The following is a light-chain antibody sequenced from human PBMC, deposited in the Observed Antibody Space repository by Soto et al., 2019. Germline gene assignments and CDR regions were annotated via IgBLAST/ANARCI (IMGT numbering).Light chain of an antibody. CDR3: QQSYSSPTWT. J-gene: IGKJ1*01. Sequence: DIQMTQSPPSLSASVGDRVTITCRASQSISTSLNWYRQYPGKSPKLLIFAASRLQRGVPSRFSGIGSGTDFTLTISSLQPEDFATYYCQQSYSSPTWTFGQGTKVEIK. V-gene: IGKV1-39*01. CDR2: AAS. CDR1: QSISTS.